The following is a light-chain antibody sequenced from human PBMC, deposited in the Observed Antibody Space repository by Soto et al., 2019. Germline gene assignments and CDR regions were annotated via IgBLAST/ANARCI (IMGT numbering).Light chain of an antibody. CDR2: DAS. J-gene: IGKJ1*01. CDR1: QSVSSY. Sequence: EIVLTQSPATLSLSPGERATLSCRASQSVSSYLAWYQQKPGQAPRLLIFDASSRATGIPARFSGSGSGTDFTLTISSLEPEDFAVYYRQQRSNWPWTFGQGTKVEIK. V-gene: IGKV3-11*01. CDR3: QQRSNWPWT.